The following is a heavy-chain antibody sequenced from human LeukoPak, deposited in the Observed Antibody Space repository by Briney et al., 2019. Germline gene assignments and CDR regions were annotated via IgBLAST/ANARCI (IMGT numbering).Heavy chain of an antibody. Sequence: SQTLSLTRGISGDSVSSNTAAWNWIRQSPSRGLEWLGRTYYRSKWYNNYAVSVKSRITINPDTSKNQFSLQLNSVTPEDTAVYYCARGTTGTTSLGYWGQGTLVTVSS. D-gene: IGHD1-1*01. CDR2: TYYRSKWYN. J-gene: IGHJ4*02. CDR1: GDSVSSNTAA. CDR3: ARGTTGTTSLGY. V-gene: IGHV6-1*01.